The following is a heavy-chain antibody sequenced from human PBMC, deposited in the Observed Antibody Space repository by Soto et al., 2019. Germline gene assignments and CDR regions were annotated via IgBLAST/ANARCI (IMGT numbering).Heavy chain of an antibody. CDR1: GYTFTSYY. CDR3: ARARAPEGLILTGYHAPYYYYMDV. D-gene: IGHD3-9*01. Sequence: EASVKVSCKASGYTFTSYYMHWVRQAPGQGLEWMGIINPSGGSTSYAQKFQGRVTMTRDTSTSTVYMELSSLRSEDTAVYYCARARAPEGLILTGYHAPYYYYMDVWGKGTTVTVSS. J-gene: IGHJ6*03. V-gene: IGHV1-46*03. CDR2: INPSGGST.